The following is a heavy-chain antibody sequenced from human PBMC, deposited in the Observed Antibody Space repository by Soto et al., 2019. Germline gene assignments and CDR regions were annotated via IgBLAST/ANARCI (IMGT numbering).Heavy chain of an antibody. CDR1: GFTFSNYA. CDR2: ISGSGDST. CDR3: ATPPQFCTSSSCHNYGVDV. Sequence: GGSLRLSCAASGFTFSNYAMRWVRQAPGKGLEWVSAISGSGDSTYYADSVKGRFTISRDNSKNTLYLHMNSLRAEDSAVYYCATPPQFCTSSSCHNYGVDVWGQGTTVTVSS. J-gene: IGHJ6*02. V-gene: IGHV3-23*01. D-gene: IGHD2-2*02.